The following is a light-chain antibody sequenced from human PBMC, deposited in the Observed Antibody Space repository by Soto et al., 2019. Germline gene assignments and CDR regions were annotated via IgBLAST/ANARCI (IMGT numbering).Light chain of an antibody. CDR1: QSISSS. Sequence: EIVMTQSPATLSVSPGERATLSCRASQSISSSLAWYQLKPGQAPRLLIYGASSRATGIPDRFSGSGSGTDFTLTISRLEPEDFAVYYCQQYGSSSTWTFGQGTKVDIK. J-gene: IGKJ1*01. V-gene: IGKV3-20*01. CDR2: GAS. CDR3: QQYGSSSTWT.